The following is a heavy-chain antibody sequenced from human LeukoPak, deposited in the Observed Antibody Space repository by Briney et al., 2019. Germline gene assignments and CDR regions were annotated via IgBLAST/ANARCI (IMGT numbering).Heavy chain of an antibody. CDR2: IYTSGST. CDR1: GGSISSYY. D-gene: IGHD3-22*01. Sequence: SETLSLTCTVSGGSISSYYWSWIRQPAGKGLEWIGRIYTSGSTNYNPSLKSRVTMSVDTSKNQFSLKLSSVTPADTAVYYCASWPNNYVSSGGGRYFDYWGQGTLVTVSS. V-gene: IGHV4-4*07. J-gene: IGHJ4*02. CDR3: ASWPNNYVSSGGGRYFDY.